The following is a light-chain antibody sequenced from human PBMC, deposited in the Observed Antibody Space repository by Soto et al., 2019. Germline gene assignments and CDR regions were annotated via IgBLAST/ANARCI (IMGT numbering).Light chain of an antibody. CDR1: QTISTY. CDR2: GAS. CDR3: QQSFSTPRT. J-gene: IGKJ1*01. V-gene: IGKV1-39*01. Sequence: DIQMTQSPSPLSASVGDRVTITCRASQTISTYLNWYQQKPGKAPKXLIYGASSLQSGVPSRFSGSGSGTDLTITISSLQPEDFGTYYCQQSFSTPRTFGQGTKVDIK.